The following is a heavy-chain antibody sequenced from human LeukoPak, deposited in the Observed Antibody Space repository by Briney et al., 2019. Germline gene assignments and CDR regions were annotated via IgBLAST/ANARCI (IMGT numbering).Heavy chain of an antibody. CDR3: ARQKEGTFYYDSSAYLTDY. J-gene: IGHJ4*02. V-gene: IGHV5-10-1*01. Sequence: GESLQISCKGSGYSFSSYWISWVRQLPGKGLEWMVRIDPNHSYTNYNPSFQGHVTISADKSISTAYLQWSSLKASDTAMYFCARQKEGTFYYDSSAYLTDYWGQGTLVTVSS. D-gene: IGHD3-22*01. CDR1: GYSFSSYW. CDR2: IDPNHSYT.